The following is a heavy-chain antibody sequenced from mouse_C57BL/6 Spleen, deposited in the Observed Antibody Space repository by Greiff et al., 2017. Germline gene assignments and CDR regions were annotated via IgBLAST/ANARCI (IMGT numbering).Heavy chain of an antibody. J-gene: IGHJ1*03. CDR3: ARYGSSPYWYFDV. CDR2: IYPGSGNT. D-gene: IGHD1-1*01. V-gene: IGHV1-76*01. Sequence: VKVVESGAELVRPGASVKLSCKASGYTFTDYYINWVKQRPGQGLEWIARIYPGSGNTYYNEKFKGKATLTAEKSSSTAYMQLSSLTSEDSAVYFCARYGSSPYWYFDVWGTGTTVTVSS. CDR1: GYTFTDYY.